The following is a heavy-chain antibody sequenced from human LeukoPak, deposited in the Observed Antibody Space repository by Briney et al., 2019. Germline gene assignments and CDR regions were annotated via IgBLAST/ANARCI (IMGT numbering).Heavy chain of an antibody. CDR1: GFTFSSYA. CDR3: AREITMVRGAEDY. D-gene: IGHD3-10*01. CDR2: ISGSGGST. Sequence: GGSLRLSCAASGFTFSSYAMSWVRQAPGKGLEWVSAISGSGGSTYYTDSVKGRFTISRDNSKNTLYLQMNSLRAEDTAVYYCAREITMVRGAEDYWGQGTLVTVSS. V-gene: IGHV3-23*01. J-gene: IGHJ4*02.